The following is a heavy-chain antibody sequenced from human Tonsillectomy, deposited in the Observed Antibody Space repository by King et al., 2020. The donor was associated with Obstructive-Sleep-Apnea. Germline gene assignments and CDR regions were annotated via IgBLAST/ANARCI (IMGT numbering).Heavy chain of an antibody. CDR3: ARSYGDYSLPWGNWFDP. D-gene: IGHD4-17*01. V-gene: IGHV1-69*09. Sequence: QLVQSGAEVKKPGSSVKVSCKASGGTFSSYAISWVRQAPGQGLEWMGRIIPILGIANYAQKFQGRVTITADKSTSTAYMELSSLRSEDTAVYYCARSYGDYSLPWGNWFDPWGQGTLVTVSS. J-gene: IGHJ5*02. CDR1: GGTFSSYA. CDR2: IIPILGIA.